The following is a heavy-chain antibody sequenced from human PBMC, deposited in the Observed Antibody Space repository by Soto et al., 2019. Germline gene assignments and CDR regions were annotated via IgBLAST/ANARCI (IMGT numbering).Heavy chain of an antibody. J-gene: IGHJ3*02. CDR1: GFTFDDDA. Sequence: EVQLVESGGGLVQPGRSLRLSCAASGFTFDDDAMHWVRQAPGKGLEWVSGISWNSGSIGYADSVKGRFTISRDNAKNSLYLQMNSLRAEDTALYYCAKDIGGDGAFDIWGQGTMVTVSS. CDR2: ISWNSGSI. CDR3: AKDIGGDGAFDI. D-gene: IGHD3-10*01. V-gene: IGHV3-9*01.